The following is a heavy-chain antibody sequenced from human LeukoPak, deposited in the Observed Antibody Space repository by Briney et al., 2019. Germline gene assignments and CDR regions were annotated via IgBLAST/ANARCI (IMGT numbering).Heavy chain of an antibody. CDR2: MNPNSGNT. CDR3: AREIISVPAATQEAFDI. V-gene: IGHV1-8*03. D-gene: IGHD2-2*01. Sequence: ASVKVSCKASGYTFTSYDINWVRQATGQGLEWMGWMNPNSGNTGYAQKFQGRVTITRNTSISTAYMELSSLRSEDTAVYYCAREIISVPAATQEAFDIWGQGTMVTVSS. J-gene: IGHJ3*02. CDR1: GYTFTSYD.